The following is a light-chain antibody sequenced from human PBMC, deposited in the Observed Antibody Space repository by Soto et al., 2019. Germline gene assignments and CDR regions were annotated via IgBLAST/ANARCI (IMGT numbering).Light chain of an antibody. CDR3: QQSYNGPFT. V-gene: IGKV1-39*01. CDR1: QSISRY. CDR2: SAS. J-gene: IGKJ3*01. Sequence: DIQMTQSPSSLSASVVDRVTVTFRAGQSISRYLNWYQQRPGKAPKLLIYSASSLQTGVPSRFSGSGSGTDFTLTINSLQPEDFATYYRQQSYNGPFTFGPGTKVDL.